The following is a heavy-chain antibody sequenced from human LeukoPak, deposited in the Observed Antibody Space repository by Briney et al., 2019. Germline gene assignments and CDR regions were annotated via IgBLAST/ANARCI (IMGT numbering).Heavy chain of an antibody. Sequence: SETLSLTCGISGHSTPRGYYWAWFRQSPGKALEWIATFFQSEKSFYNASLKSRVLMSLDTSKSQFSLNLTSVTAADTAVYYCARVLPVPYLLDSWGQGTHVTVSS. D-gene: IGHD3-10*02. CDR3: ARVLPVPYLLDS. CDR1: GHSTPRGYY. J-gene: IGHJ4*02. CDR2: FFQSEKS. V-gene: IGHV4-38-2*01.